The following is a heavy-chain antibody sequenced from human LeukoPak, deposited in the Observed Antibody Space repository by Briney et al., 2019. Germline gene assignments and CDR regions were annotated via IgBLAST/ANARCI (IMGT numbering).Heavy chain of an antibody. J-gene: IGHJ4*02. CDR1: GGSFSGYY. V-gene: IGHV4-34*01. D-gene: IGHD1-20*01. CDR3: ARGDGITGTQGRLDY. CDR2: INHSGST. Sequence: PSETLSLTCAVYGGSFSGYYWSWIRQPPGNGPEWIGEINHSGSTNYNPSLKSRVTISVDTSKNQFSLKLSSVTAADTAVYYCARGDGITGTQGRLDYWGQGTLVTVSS.